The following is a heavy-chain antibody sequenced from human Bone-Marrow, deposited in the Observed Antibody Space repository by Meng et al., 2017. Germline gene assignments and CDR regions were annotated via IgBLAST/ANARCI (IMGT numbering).Heavy chain of an antibody. J-gene: IGHJ4*02. CDR3: AKGSYGDYFDY. Sequence: GSLKISCAASGFTFSNYAMSWVRQAPGKGLEWVSAISGSGGSTFYADSVKGRFTISRDNSKNTLYLQMNSLRAEDTAVYYCAKGSYGDYFDYWGQGTLVTVSS. D-gene: IGHD4-17*01. CDR1: GFTFSNYA. V-gene: IGHV3-23*01. CDR2: ISGSGGST.